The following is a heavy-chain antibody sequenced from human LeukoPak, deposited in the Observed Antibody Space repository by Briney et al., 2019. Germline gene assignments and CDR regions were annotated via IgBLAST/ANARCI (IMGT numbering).Heavy chain of an antibody. CDR3: ARGAFPTLLYFDY. CDR2: INPNSGGT. V-gene: IGHV1-2*02. Sequence: GASATVSCKASGYTFTGYYMHWVRQAPGQGLEWMGWINPNSGGTNYAQRFQGRVTMTRDTSISTAYMELSRLRSDDTAVYYCARGAFPTLLYFDYWGQGTLVTVSS. D-gene: IGHD2/OR15-2a*01. CDR1: GYTFTGYY. J-gene: IGHJ4*02.